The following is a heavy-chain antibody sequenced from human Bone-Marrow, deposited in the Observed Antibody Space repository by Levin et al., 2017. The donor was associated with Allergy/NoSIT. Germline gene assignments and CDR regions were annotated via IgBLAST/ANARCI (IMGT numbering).Heavy chain of an antibody. CDR1: GYSFSYYW. D-gene: IGHD3-10*01. Sequence: KVSCKGSGYSFSYYWINWVRQRPGKGLEWMGSIFPADSDTNYSPSFQGQVSISADKSINTAYLQWSSLKASDTAMYYCVRKGFGELITVNALHIWCQGTRVTVSS. CDR3: VRKGFGELITVNALHI. CDR2: IFPADSDT. V-gene: IGHV5-51*01. J-gene: IGHJ3*02.